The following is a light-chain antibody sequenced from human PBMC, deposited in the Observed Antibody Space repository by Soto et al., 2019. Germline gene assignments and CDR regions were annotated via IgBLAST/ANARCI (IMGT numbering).Light chain of an antibody. V-gene: IGLV2-23*02. CDR2: EVT. Sequence: QSALNQPASVSGSPGQSVTISCTATSSDVENYKLVSWYQQHPGKALKLIIYEVTKRPSGVSNRFSGSKSANTASLTISGLQPEDEADYYCCSSVGSYVFGTGTKATVL. CDR1: SSDVENYKL. J-gene: IGLJ1*01. CDR3: CSSVGSYV.